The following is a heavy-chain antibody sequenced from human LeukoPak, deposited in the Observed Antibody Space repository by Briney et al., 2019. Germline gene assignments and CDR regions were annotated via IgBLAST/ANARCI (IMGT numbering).Heavy chain of an antibody. CDR3: ARGLGVRGPPRTAFDI. D-gene: IGHD3-10*01. J-gene: IGHJ3*02. Sequence: SETLSLTCSVSDGSISSYYWSWIRQPAGKGLEWIGRIYSSESTNYNPSLKSRVTMSVDTSKNQFSLNLSSVTAADTAVYYCARGLGVRGPPRTAFDIWGQGTMVTVSS. CDR2: IYSSEST. V-gene: IGHV4-4*07. CDR1: DGSISSYY.